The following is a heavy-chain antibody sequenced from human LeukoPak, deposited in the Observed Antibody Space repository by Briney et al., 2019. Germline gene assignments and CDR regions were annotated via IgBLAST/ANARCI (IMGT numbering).Heavy chain of an antibody. D-gene: IGHD1-26*01. V-gene: IGHV1-8*01. CDR2: MNPNSGNT. CDR3: ARRVGATNYYYMDV. CDR1: GYTFTSYD. J-gene: IGHJ6*03. Sequence: ASVKVSCKASGYTFTSYDINWVRQATGQGLEWMGWMNPNSGNTGYAQKFQGRVTMTRNTSISTAYMELSSLRSEDTAVYYCARRVGATNYYYMDVWGKGTTVTVSS.